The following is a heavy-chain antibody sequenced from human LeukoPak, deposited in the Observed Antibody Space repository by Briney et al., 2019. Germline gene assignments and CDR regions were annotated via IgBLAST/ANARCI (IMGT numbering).Heavy chain of an antibody. D-gene: IGHD3-22*01. CDR2: INTNTGNP. V-gene: IGHV7-4-1*02. CDR1: GYTFTSYA. CDR3: ARPYYYDSSNYAAGFDY. Sequence: GASVKVSCKASGYTFTSYAMNWVRQAPGQGLEWMGWINTNTGNPTYAQGFIGRFVFSLDTSVSTAYLQISSLKAEDTAVYFCARPYYYDSSNYAAGFDYWGQGTLVTVSS. J-gene: IGHJ4*02.